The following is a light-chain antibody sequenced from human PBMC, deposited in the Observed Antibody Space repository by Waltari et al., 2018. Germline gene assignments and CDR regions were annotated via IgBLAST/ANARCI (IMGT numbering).Light chain of an antibody. J-gene: IGKJ1*01. CDR1: QRVGSK. CDR3: QQYNNWPPTWT. CDR2: DAS. Sequence: EIVMTQSPATLSVSPGERDTLSCRATQRVGSKLAWYQQKPGQVPRLLIYDASARATGVPARFSGSGSGTEFTLTINNLQSEDFAVYYCQQYNNWPPTWTFGQGTKVEIK. V-gene: IGKV3D-15*01.